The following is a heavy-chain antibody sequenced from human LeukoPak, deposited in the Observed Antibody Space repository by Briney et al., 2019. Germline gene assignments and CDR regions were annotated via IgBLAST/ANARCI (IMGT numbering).Heavy chain of an antibody. CDR2: TYYRSKWYS. Sequence: SQTLSLTCANSGDSVSSNSAAWNWIRQSPSRGLEWLGRTYYRSKWYSYYAPSVKSRITINPDTSKNQFSLQLKSVTPEDTAVYYCARMVGLVSDYWGQGTLVTVSS. CDR1: GDSVSSNSAA. V-gene: IGHV6-1*01. J-gene: IGHJ4*02. CDR3: ARMVGLVSDY. D-gene: IGHD3-10*01.